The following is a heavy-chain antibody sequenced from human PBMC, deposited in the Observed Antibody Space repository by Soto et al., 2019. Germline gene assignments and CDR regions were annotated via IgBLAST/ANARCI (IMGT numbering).Heavy chain of an antibody. D-gene: IGHD3-22*01. CDR1: GFTFSSYA. CDR2: ISGSGGSS. Sequence: PGGSLRLSCAASGFTFSSYAMSWVRQAPGKGLEWVSGISGSGGSSDYAVSVKGRFTVSRDNSKNTLYLQMNSLRAEDTAVYYCARGDYYDTSGPFSDAFDIWGQGTMVTVSS. V-gene: IGHV3-23*01. CDR3: ARGDYYDTSGPFSDAFDI. J-gene: IGHJ3*02.